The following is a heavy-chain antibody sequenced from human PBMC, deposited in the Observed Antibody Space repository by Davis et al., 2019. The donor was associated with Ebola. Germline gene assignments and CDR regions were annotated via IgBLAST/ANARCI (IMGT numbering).Heavy chain of an antibody. CDR2: IIGSGGSK. Sequence: GGSLRLSCAASGFTFSSYALSWVRQAPGKALEWVSAIIGSGGSKYYADSVKGRFTISRDYAKNSLYLQMNSLRSEDTAVYYCAKSDQWGQGTLVTVSS. V-gene: IGHV3-23*01. J-gene: IGHJ4*02. CDR1: GFTFSSYA. CDR3: AKSDQ. D-gene: IGHD2-21*01.